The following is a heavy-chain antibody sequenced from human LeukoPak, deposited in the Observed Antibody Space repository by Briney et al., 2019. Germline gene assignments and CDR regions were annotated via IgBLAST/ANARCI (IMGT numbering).Heavy chain of an antibody. Sequence: GGSLRLSCAASGFTFSSYAMSWVRQTPGKGLEWASAISSSGVNTYYADSVKGRFTISRDNSKNTLYLQMKSLRAEDTAVYYCAKDRWSSSSSLAIDYWGQGTLVTVSS. CDR1: GFTFSSYA. CDR3: AKDRWSSSSSLAIDY. D-gene: IGHD6-13*01. CDR2: ISSSGVNT. J-gene: IGHJ4*02. V-gene: IGHV3-23*01.